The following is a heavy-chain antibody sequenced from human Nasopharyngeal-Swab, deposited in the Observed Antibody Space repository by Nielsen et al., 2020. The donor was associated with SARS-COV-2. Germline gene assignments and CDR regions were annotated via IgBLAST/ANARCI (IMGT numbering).Heavy chain of an antibody. CDR3: ARRNYYDYVWGSYYYYGMDV. Sequence: LRLSCTVSGGSISSGDYYWSWIRQPPGQGLEWIGYIYYSGSTYYNPSLKSRVTISVDTSKNQFSLRLSSVTAADTAVYYCARRNYYDYVWGSYYYYGMDVWGQGTTVTVSS. D-gene: IGHD3-16*01. V-gene: IGHV4-30-4*01. CDR2: IYYSGST. CDR1: GGSISSGDYY. J-gene: IGHJ6*02.